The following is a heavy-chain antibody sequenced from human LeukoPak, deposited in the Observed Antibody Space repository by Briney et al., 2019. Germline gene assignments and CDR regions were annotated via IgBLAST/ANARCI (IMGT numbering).Heavy chain of an antibody. CDR3: ARGASSSWYRYFDY. J-gene: IGHJ4*02. D-gene: IGHD6-13*01. V-gene: IGHV4-61*09. CDR1: GASVSSSSYY. CDR2: MYTSGST. Sequence: NPSQTLSLTCTVSGASVSSSSYYWSWIRQPAGKGLEWIGHMYTSGSTNYNPSLKSRVTISVDTSKNQFSLKLSSVTAADTAVYYCARGASSSWYRYFDYWGQGTLVTVSS.